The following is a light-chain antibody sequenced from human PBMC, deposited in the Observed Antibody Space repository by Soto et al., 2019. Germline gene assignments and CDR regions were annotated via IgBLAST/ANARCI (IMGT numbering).Light chain of an antibody. Sequence: QSVLTQSPSVSAAPGQKVTISCSGSSSNIGNNYVSWYQQLTGTAPKLLIYDNNKRPSGIPHRFSGSKSGTSGTLDITGLQTGDEADYYCATWDGRLPGEVFGGGTKLTVL. CDR1: SSNIGNNY. J-gene: IGLJ2*01. CDR3: ATWDGRLPGEV. CDR2: DNN. V-gene: IGLV1-51*01.